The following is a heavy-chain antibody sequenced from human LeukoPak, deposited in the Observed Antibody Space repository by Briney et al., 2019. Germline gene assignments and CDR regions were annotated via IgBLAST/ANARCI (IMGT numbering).Heavy chain of an antibody. CDR1: GFTFSSNA. CDR3: ANPPTVTKIRFDS. CDR2: IHGSDDNT. V-gene: IGHV3-23*01. J-gene: IGHJ5*01. D-gene: IGHD4-17*01. Sequence: PGGSLRLSCAASGFTFSSNAMTWVRQAPGKGLEWVSAIHGSDDNTHYADSVKGRFTISRDKSKNTLYLQMNSLRAEDTAVYYCANPPTVTKIRFDSWGQGTLVTVSS.